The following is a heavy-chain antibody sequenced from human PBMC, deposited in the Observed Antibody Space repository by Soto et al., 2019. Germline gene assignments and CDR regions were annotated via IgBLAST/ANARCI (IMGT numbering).Heavy chain of an antibody. D-gene: IGHD3-10*01. CDR1: GGSFSGYY. V-gene: IGHV4-34*01. J-gene: IGHJ5*02. Sequence: SETLSLTCAVYGGSFSGYYWSWIRQPPGKGLEWIGEINHSGSTNYNPSLKSRVTISVDTSKNQFSLKLSSVTAADTAVYYCVRGRYGSGSYYAGSWFDPWGQGTLVTVSS. CDR2: INHSGST. CDR3: VRGRYGSGSYYAGSWFDP.